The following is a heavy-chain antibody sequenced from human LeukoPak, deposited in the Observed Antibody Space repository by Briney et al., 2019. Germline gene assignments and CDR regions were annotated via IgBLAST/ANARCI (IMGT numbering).Heavy chain of an antibody. V-gene: IGHV1-46*01. CDR1: GYTFTSYY. D-gene: IGHD2-2*01. Sequence: ASVKVSCKASGYTFTSYYMHWVRQAPGQGLEWMGIIDSSGGHTSYAQKFQGRVTMTRDTSTNTVYMELSSLKSEDTAVYYCARGAVVSGYCSSPPSRLDYGAQEPLVTVS. CDR3: ARGAVVSGYCSSPPSRLDY. J-gene: IGHJ4*02. CDR2: IDSSGGHT.